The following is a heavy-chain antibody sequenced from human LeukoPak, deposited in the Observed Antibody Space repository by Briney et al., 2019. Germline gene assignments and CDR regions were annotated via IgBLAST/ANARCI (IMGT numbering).Heavy chain of an antibody. CDR3: ASHTYYYDSSGYSPPPDYYYYMDV. CDR1: GYTFTSYD. CDR2: MNPNSGNT. D-gene: IGHD3-22*01. V-gene: IGHV1-8*01. J-gene: IGHJ6*03. Sequence: ASVKVSCKASGYTFTSYDINWVRQATGQGLEWMGWMNPNSGNTGYAQKFQGRVTMTRNTSISTAYMELSSLRSDDTAVYYCASHTYYYDSSGYSPPPDYYYYMDVWGKGTTVTVSS.